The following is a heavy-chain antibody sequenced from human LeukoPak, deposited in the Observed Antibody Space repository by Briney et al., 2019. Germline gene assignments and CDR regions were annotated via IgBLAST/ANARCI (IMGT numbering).Heavy chain of an antibody. CDR3: ARGDTAYWFDY. Sequence: SETLSLTCTVSGGSVSSGSYYWSWIRQPPGKGLEWIGYIYYSGSTNYNPSLKSRVTISVDTSKNQFSLKLSSVTAADTAVYYCARGDTAYWFDYWGQGTLVTVSS. CDR2: IYYSGST. D-gene: IGHD5-18*01. J-gene: IGHJ4*02. CDR1: GGSVSSGSYY. V-gene: IGHV4-61*01.